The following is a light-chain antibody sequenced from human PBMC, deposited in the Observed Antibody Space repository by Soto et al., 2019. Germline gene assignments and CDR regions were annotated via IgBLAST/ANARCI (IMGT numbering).Light chain of an antibody. Sequence: EIVLTQSPGTLSLSPGERATLSCRASQSVSNNYLAWYQQKPCQAPRLLIYGASNRATGIPDRFSGSGSGTEFTLTISSLQSDDFAVYYGQQYNKWLAWTFGQGTKVDIK. CDR3: QQYNKWLAWT. J-gene: IGKJ1*01. V-gene: IGKV3D-15*01. CDR2: GAS. CDR1: QSVSNN.